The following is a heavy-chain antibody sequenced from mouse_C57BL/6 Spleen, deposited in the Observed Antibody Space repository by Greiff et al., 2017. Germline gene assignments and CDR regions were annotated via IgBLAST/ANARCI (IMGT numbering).Heavy chain of an antibody. CDR1: GYTFTDYE. Sequence: VQLQQSGAELVRPGASVTLSCKASGYTFTDYEMHWVKQTPVHGLEWIGAIDPETGGTAYNQTFKGKAILTADKSSSTAYMELRSLTSEDSAVYYCTRAGKGPFAYWGQGTLVTVSA. CDR3: TRAGKGPFAY. J-gene: IGHJ3*01. V-gene: IGHV1-15*01. D-gene: IGHD4-1*01. CDR2: IDPETGGT.